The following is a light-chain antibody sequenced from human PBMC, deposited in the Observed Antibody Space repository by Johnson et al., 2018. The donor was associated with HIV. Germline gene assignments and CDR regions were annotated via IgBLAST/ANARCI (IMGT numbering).Light chain of an antibody. J-gene: IGLJ1*01. V-gene: IGLV1-51*01. Sequence: QSVLTQPPSVSAAPGQKVTISCSGSSSNIGNNYVSWYQQLPGTAPKLLIYDNNKRPSGIPDRFPGSKSGTPVTLAITGLQTGDEADYYCGTWDTSLSVYVFGTGTKVTVL. CDR3: GTWDTSLSVYV. CDR1: SSNIGNNY. CDR2: DNN.